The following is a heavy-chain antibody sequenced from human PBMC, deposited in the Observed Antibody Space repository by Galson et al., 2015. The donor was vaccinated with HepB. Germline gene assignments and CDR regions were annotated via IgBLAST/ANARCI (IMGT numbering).Heavy chain of an antibody. V-gene: IGHV3-23*01. Sequence: SLRLSCAASGFTFSSYGMHWVRQAPGKGLEWVSAISGGGGITFYADSAKGRFTISRDNSKNTLYLQMDSLRADDTAVYFCAKDRTAGTSGPNWFDPWGQGTLVTVSS. CDR3: AKDRTAGTSGPNWFDP. CDR1: GFTFSSYG. J-gene: IGHJ5*02. D-gene: IGHD6-25*01. CDR2: ISGGGGIT.